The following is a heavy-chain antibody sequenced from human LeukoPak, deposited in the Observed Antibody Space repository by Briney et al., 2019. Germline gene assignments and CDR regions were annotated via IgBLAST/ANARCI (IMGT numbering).Heavy chain of an antibody. CDR3: AKNPRITIFGVATFDY. CDR1: GFTFSSYA. Sequence: GGSLRLSGAASGFTFSSYAMSWVRQAPGKGLEWVSAISGSGGSTYYADSVKGRFTISRDNSKNTLYLQMNSLRAEDTAVYYCAKNPRITIFGVATFDYWGQGTLVTVSS. V-gene: IGHV3-23*01. CDR2: ISGSGGST. D-gene: IGHD3-3*01. J-gene: IGHJ4*02.